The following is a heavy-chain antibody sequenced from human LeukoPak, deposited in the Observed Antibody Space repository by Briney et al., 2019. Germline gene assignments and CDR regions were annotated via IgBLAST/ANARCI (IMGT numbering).Heavy chain of an antibody. Sequence: PGRSLRLSCAASGFTFSSYGMHWVRQAPGKGLEWVAVISYDGSNKYYADSVKGRFTISRDNSKNTLYLQMNSLRAEDTAVYYCAKDRPFVEVVAATPPLFDYWGQGTLVTVSS. D-gene: IGHD2-15*01. CDR3: AKDRPFVEVVAATPPLFDY. V-gene: IGHV3-30*18. CDR1: GFTFSSYG. J-gene: IGHJ4*02. CDR2: ISYDGSNK.